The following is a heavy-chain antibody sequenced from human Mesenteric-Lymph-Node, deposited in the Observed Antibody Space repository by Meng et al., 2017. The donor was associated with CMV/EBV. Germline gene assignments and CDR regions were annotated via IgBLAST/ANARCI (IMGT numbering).Heavy chain of an antibody. D-gene: IGHD6-13*01. Sequence: GSLRLSCTVSGGSISSSSYYWGWIRQPPGKGLEWLGSIYYSGSPHYNPSLKSRVTISVDTSRNQFSLKLSSVTAADTAVYYCARDSSWYYFDYWGQGTLVTSPQ. CDR3: ARDSSWYYFDY. V-gene: IGHV4-39*01. CDR2: IYYSGSP. CDR1: GGSISSSSYY. J-gene: IGHJ4*02.